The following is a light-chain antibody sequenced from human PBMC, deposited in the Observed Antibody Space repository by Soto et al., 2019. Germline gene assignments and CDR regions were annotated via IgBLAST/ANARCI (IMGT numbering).Light chain of an antibody. Sequence: DIQMTQSPVSLSASVGDRVTITCRASQSIGNYLNWYQQKPGEVPKLLIYSASSLQSGVPSRFSGSASGTDFTLSISNLQPEDFATYYCQQSFRPPITSGQGTRLEIK. CDR3: QQSFRPPIT. J-gene: IGKJ5*01. CDR1: QSIGNY. V-gene: IGKV1-39*01. CDR2: SAS.